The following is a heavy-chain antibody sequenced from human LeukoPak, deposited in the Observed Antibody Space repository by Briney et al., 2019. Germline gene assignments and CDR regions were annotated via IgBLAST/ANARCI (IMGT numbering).Heavy chain of an antibody. D-gene: IGHD1-26*01. CDR2: ISSSSSYI. J-gene: IGHJ4*02. V-gene: IGHV3-21*01. Sequence: GGSLRLSCAASGFTFSSYSMNWVRQAPGKGLEWVSSISSSSSYIYYADSVKGRFTISRDNAKNSLYLQMNSLRAEDTAVYYCARDSNVVGAKGAGWGQATLVTVSS. CDR3: ARDSNVVGAKGAG. CDR1: GFTFSSYS.